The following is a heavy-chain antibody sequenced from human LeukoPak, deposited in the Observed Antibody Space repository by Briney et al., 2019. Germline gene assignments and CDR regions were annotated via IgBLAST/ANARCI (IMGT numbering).Heavy chain of an antibody. CDR3: ASCGYSYGYYGMDV. CDR2: IYYSGST. Sequence: SETLSLTCTVSGGSISSYYWGWIRQPPGKGLEWIGSIYYSGSTYYNPSLKSRVTISVDTSKNQFSLKLSSVTAADTAVYYCASCGYSYGYYGMDVWGQGTTVTVSS. J-gene: IGHJ6*02. V-gene: IGHV4-39*01. CDR1: GGSISSYY. D-gene: IGHD5-18*01.